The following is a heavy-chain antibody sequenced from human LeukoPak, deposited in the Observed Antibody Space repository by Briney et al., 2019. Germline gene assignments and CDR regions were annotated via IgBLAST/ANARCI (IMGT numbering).Heavy chain of an antibody. CDR2: ISGSGGST. Sequence: PGGSLRLSCAASGFTFSSYAMSWVRQAPGKGLEWVSAISGSGGSTYYADSVKGRSTISRDNSKNTLYLQMNSLRAEDTAVYYCAKVSSSSWYEDFDYWGQGTLVTVSS. J-gene: IGHJ4*02. D-gene: IGHD6-13*01. CDR3: AKVSSSSWYEDFDY. CDR1: GFTFSSYA. V-gene: IGHV3-23*01.